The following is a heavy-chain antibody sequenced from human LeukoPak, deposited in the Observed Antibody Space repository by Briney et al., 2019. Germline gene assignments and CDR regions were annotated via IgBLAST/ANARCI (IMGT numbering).Heavy chain of an antibody. V-gene: IGHV4-4*07. Sequence: SETLSLTCTVSGGSISSYYWSWIRQPAGKGLEWIGRIYTSGSTNYNPSLKSRVTMSVDTSKNQFSLKLSSVTAADTAVYYCARVQSRGTRYYYYGMDVWGQGTTVTVSS. CDR3: ARVQSRGTRYYYYGMDV. CDR2: IYTSGST. J-gene: IGHJ6*02. CDR1: GGSISSYY. D-gene: IGHD2-2*01.